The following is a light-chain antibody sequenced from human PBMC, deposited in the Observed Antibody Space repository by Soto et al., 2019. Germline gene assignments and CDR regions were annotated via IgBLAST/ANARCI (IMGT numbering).Light chain of an antibody. CDR2: NNN. V-gene: IGLV1-44*01. CDR3: AAWDDSLNGYV. Sequence: QSVLTQSPSASGTPGQRVTSSGSGSSSNIGSNGANWYQHLPGTAPKLLIYNNNQRPSGVPDRFSGSKSGTSASLAISGLQSGDEADYYCAAWDDSLNGYVFGIGTKLTVL. CDR1: SSNIGSNG. J-gene: IGLJ1*01.